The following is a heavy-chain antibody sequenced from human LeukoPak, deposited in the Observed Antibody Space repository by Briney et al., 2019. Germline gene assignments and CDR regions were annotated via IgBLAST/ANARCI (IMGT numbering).Heavy chain of an antibody. CDR3: ARRDYYGSGSYWGAFDY. V-gene: IGHV5-51*01. D-gene: IGHD3-10*01. CDR2: VYPGDSDSDT. CDR1: GYSFTSYW. J-gene: IGHJ4*02. Sequence: GASLKISCKGSGYSFTSYWIGWVRQMPGKGLEWMGVVYPGDSDSDTKYSPSLQGQVTISADKSISTAYLQWSSLKASDTAIYYCARRDYYGSGSYWGAFDYWGQGTLVTVSS.